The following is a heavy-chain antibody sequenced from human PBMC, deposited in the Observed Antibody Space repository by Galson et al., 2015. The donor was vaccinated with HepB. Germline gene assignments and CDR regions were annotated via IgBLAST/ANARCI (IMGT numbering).Heavy chain of an antibody. CDR1: GFTFSSYS. V-gene: IGHV3-21*01. D-gene: IGHD3-3*01. J-gene: IGHJ3*02. CDR3: ASSYDFWIDGAFDI. Sequence: SLRLSCAASGFTFSSYSMNWVRQAPGKGLEWVSSISSSSSYIYYADSVKGRFTISRDNAKNSLCLQMNSLRAEDTAVYYCASSYDFWIDGAFDIWGQGTMVTVSS. CDR2: ISSSSSYI.